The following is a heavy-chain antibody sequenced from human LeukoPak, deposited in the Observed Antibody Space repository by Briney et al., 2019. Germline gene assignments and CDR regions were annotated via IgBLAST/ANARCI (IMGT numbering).Heavy chain of an antibody. V-gene: IGHV3-74*01. CDR1: GFTFSNSW. CDR2: IKYDGSST. Sequence: GGSLRLSCAASGFTFSNSWMYWVRQTPDKGLVWVSRIKYDGSSTVYADSVKGRFTISRDNARNTLDLQMNSLRAEDTAVYYCAANKMDYWGQGTLVTVSS. J-gene: IGHJ4*02. CDR3: AANKMDY.